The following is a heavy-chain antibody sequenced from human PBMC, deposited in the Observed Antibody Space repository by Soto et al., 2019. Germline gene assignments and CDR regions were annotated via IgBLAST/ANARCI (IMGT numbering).Heavy chain of an antibody. V-gene: IGHV6-1*01. Sequence: PSQTLSLTCAISGDSVSSDSVTWNWIRQSPSRGLEWLGRTYYRSKWYSDYALSVKRRVTINADMSKNQVSLQLNSVTPEDSAVYYCVRLIGNSWLDYWGQGTLVTVSS. CDR1: GDSVSSDSVT. CDR3: VRLIGNSWLDY. CDR2: TYYRSKWYS. J-gene: IGHJ5*01. D-gene: IGHD2-8*01.